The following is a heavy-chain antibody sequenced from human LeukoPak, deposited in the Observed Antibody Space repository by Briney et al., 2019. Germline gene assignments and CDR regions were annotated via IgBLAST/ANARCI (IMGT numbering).Heavy chain of an antibody. CDR2: INPSGGGA. CDR1: GYTFTSYH. D-gene: IGHD2-2*01. V-gene: IGHV1-46*01. Sequence: ASVKVSCKASGYTFTSYHMHWVRQAPGQGLEWMGIINPSGGGAAYAQKLQGRVTMTTDTSTSTAYMELRSLRSDDTAVYYCARLEYCSSTSCGPYYYYSYGMDVWGQGTTVTVSS. J-gene: IGHJ6*02. CDR3: ARLEYCSSTSCGPYYYYSYGMDV.